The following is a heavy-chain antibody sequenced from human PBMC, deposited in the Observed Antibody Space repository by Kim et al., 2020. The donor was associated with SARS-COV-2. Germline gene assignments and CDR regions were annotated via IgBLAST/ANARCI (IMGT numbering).Heavy chain of an antibody. Sequence: LKSRVTISVDTSKNQFSLKLSSVTAADTAVYYCARGGGILTGYYNGPIDYWGQGTLVTVSS. J-gene: IGHJ4*02. CDR3: ARGGGILTGYYNGPIDY. V-gene: IGHV4-59*09. D-gene: IGHD3-9*01.